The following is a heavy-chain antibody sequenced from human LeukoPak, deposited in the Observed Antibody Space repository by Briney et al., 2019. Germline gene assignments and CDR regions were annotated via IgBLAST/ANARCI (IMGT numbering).Heavy chain of an antibody. CDR2: ISSSGSTI. J-gene: IGHJ6*03. V-gene: IGHV3-48*03. CDR1: GFTFSSYE. CDR3: AKALYYYYYMDV. Sequence: AGGSLRLSCAASGFTFSSYEMNWVRQAPGKGLEWVSYISSSGSTIYYADSVKGRFTISRDNSKNTLYLQMNSLRAEDTAVYYCAKALYYYYYMDVWGKGTTVTVSS.